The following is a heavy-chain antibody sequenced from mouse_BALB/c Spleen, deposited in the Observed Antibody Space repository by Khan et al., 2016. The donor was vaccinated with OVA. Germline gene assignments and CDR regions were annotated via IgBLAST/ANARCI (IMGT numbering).Heavy chain of an antibody. V-gene: IGHV1S136*01. CDR3: ARGNWQSYYFDY. D-gene: IGHD4-1*01. CDR1: GYTFTNYV. J-gene: IGHJ2*01. CDR2: INPYNGGT. Sequence: VQLQQSGPELVKPGASVKMSCKASGYTFTNYVLHWVKQKPGQGLAWIGYINPYNGGTKYTEKFKGKATLASDQSSITAYMELSSLTSEDSAVYYCARGNWQSYYFDYWGQGTTLTLSS.